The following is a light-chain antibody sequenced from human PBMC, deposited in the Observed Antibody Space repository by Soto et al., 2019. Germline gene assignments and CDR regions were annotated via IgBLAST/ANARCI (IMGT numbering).Light chain of an antibody. CDR1: QSVSSN. CDR3: QRYKNWPPVT. J-gene: IGKJ4*01. V-gene: IGKV3-15*01. CDR2: GAS. Sequence: EIVMTQSPATLSVSPGERATLSCRASQSVSSNLAWYQQKPGQAPRLLIYGASTRATGIPARFSGSGSGTEFTLTISSRQSEDFAVDSCQRYKNWPPVTFGGGTKVEIK.